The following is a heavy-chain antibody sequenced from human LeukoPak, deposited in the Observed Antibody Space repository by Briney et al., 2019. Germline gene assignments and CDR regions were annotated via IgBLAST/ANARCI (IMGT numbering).Heavy chain of an antibody. Sequence: SVKVSCKASGGTFSSYAISWVRQAPGQGLEWMGRIIPILGIANYAQKFQGRVTITADKSTSTAYMELSRLRSDDTAVYYCARSDFWSGFYVLYYWGQGTLVTVSS. V-gene: IGHV1-69*04. CDR3: ARSDFWSGFYVLYY. CDR2: IIPILGIA. D-gene: IGHD3-3*01. CDR1: GGTFSSYA. J-gene: IGHJ4*02.